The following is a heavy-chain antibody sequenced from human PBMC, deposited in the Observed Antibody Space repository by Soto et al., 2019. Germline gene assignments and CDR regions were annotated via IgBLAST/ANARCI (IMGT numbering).Heavy chain of an antibody. CDR3: ARGWKVAGDAFDI. CDR1: GYNFAVYW. CDR2: IYPGDSDT. D-gene: IGHD1-1*01. Sequence: GESLKIHCKGSGYNFAVYWIGWVRQMPGKGLEWMGMIYPGDSDTRYSPSFQGQVTISVDKSISTAYLQWSSLKASDTAMYYCARGWKVAGDAFDIWGQGTMVTVSS. V-gene: IGHV5-51*01. J-gene: IGHJ3*02.